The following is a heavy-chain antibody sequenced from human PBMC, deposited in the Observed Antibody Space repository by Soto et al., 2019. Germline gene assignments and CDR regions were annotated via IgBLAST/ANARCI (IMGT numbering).Heavy chain of an antibody. D-gene: IGHD3-3*01. CDR1: GGSISSYY. CDR3: ARGGRFLEWLLSSGYYYYYMDV. CDR2: FYYSGST. J-gene: IGHJ6*03. Sequence: SETLSHTCTVSGGSISSYYWSWIRQPPGKGLEWIGYFYYSGSTNYNPSLKSRVTISVDTSKNQFSLKLSSVTAADTAVYYCARGGRFLEWLLSSGYYYYYMDVWGKGTTVTVSS. V-gene: IGHV4-59*01.